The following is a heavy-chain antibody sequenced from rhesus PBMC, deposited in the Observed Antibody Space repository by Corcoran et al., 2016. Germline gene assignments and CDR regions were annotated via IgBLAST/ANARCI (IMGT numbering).Heavy chain of an antibody. CDR3: AREKWVQFDFDY. J-gene: IGHJ4*01. CDR1: GFSISTTGTG. D-gene: IGHD5-24*01. V-gene: IGHV2-95*01. CDR2: IYWNVSK. Sequence: QVTLKESGPALVKPTQTLTLTCTFSGFSISTTGTGVGWIRQPPGKALEWPASIYWNVSKYYSTSLKSRLTISKDTSKNQVVLTMTNMDPVDTATYYCAREKWVQFDFDYWGQGVLVTVSS.